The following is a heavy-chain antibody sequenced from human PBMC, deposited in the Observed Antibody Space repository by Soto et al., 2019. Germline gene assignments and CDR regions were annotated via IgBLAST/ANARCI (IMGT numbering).Heavy chain of an antibody. CDR1: GFSFSTYW. CDR2: IKPDGSDK. Sequence: GGSLRLSCAASGFSFSTYWMSWVRQAPGKGLQWVATIKPDGSDKYYLDSVEGRFTISRDNAKKTLLLQMNSLTAEDTAVYYCASGGWETPIWGQGTLVTVSS. V-gene: IGHV3-7*03. J-gene: IGHJ4*02. D-gene: IGHD1-26*01. CDR3: ASGGWETPI.